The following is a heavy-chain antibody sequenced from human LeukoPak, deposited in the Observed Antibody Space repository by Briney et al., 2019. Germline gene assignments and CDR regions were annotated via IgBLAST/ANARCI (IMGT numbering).Heavy chain of an antibody. CDR2: ISGSGGST. CDR3: AKRSAYGDYNYYFDY. CDR1: GFTFSSYA. V-gene: IGHV3-23*01. D-gene: IGHD4-17*01. Sequence: GGSLRLSCAASGFTFSSYAMSWVRQAPGKGLEWVSAISGSGGSTYYADSVKGRFTISRDNSKNTLYLQMNSLRAEDTAVYYCAKRSAYGDYNYYFDYWGQGTLVTASS. J-gene: IGHJ4*02.